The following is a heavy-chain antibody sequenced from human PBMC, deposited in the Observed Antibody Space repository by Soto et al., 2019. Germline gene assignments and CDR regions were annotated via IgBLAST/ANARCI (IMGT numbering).Heavy chain of an antibody. V-gene: IGHV3-30-3*01. CDR2: ISYDGSNK. D-gene: IGHD3-22*01. CDR3: ARNYYDSSGHYYERYFQH. CDR1: GFTFSSYA. Sequence: GGSLRLSCAASGFTFSSYAMHWVRQAPGKGLEWVAVISYDGSNKYYADSMKGRFTISRDNSKNTLYLQMNSLRAEDTAVYYCARNYYDSSGHYYERYFQHWGQGTLVTGSS. J-gene: IGHJ1*01.